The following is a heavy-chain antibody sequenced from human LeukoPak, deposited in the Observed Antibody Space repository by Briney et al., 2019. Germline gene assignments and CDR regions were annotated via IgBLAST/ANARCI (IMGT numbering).Heavy chain of an antibody. CDR3: ARGRWGGL. J-gene: IGHJ4*02. V-gene: IGHV4-4*09. CDR2: IYISGNT. CDR1: GGPISSYY. Sequence: SETLSLTCTVSGGPISSYYWSWIRQPPGEGLEWIGNIYISGNTNYNPSLKSRVTISLDTSKNQFSLKLTSVTASDTAVYYCARGRWGGLWGQGTLVTVSS. D-gene: IGHD3-16*01.